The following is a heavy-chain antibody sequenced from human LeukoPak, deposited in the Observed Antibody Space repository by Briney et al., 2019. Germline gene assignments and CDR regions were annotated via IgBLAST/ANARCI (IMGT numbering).Heavy chain of an antibody. CDR3: ARVSTGGSYPNWFDP. Sequence: ASVKVYCKASGYTFTGYYMHWVRQAPGQGLEWMGWINPNSGGTNYAQKFQGRVTMTRDTSISTAYMELSRLRSDDTAVYYCARVSTGGSYPNWFDPWGQGTLVTVSS. D-gene: IGHD1-26*01. CDR1: GYTFTGYY. V-gene: IGHV1-2*02. J-gene: IGHJ5*02. CDR2: INPNSGGT.